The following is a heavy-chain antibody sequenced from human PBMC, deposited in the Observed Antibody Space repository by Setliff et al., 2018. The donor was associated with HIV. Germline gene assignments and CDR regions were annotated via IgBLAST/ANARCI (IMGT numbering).Heavy chain of an antibody. Sequence: PSETLSLTCTLSGGSFGDYHWSWIRQPAGRGLEWIGRIFRSGTTDYKFSLKSRVTISIDTSRNQFSLSLTPVTAEDTAVYYCARDRHYSGLGSYGPWGPGTLVTVSS. CDR1: GGSFGDYH. CDR3: ARDRHYSGLGSYGP. J-gene: IGHJ5*02. V-gene: IGHV4-4*07. CDR2: IFRSGTT. D-gene: IGHD3-10*01.